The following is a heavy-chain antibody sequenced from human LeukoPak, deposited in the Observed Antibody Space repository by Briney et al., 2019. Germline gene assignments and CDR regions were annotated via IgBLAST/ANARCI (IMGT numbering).Heavy chain of an antibody. Sequence: PSETLSLTCTVSSYSISSGYYWGWIRQPPGKGLEWIGSIYYSGSTYYNPSLKSRVTISVDTSKNQFSLKLSSVTAADTAVYYCARARAKGGAHYYYYMDVWGKGTTVTVSS. CDR3: ARARAKGGAHYYYYMDV. D-gene: IGHD1-26*01. CDR2: IYYSGST. J-gene: IGHJ6*03. V-gene: IGHV4-38-2*02. CDR1: SYSISSGYY.